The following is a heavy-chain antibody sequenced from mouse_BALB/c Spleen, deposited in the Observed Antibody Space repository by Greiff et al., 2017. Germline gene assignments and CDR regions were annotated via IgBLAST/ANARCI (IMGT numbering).Heavy chain of an antibody. CDR3: TKAMDY. CDR1: GYTFTSYW. J-gene: IGHJ4*01. V-gene: IGHV1-69*02. Sequence: QVQLQQPGAELVRPGASVKLSCKASGYTFTSYWINWVKQRPGQGLEWIGNIYPSDSYTNYNQKFKDKATLTVDKSSSTAYMQLSSPTSEDSAGYYCTKAMDYWGQGTSVTVSA. CDR2: IYPSDSYT.